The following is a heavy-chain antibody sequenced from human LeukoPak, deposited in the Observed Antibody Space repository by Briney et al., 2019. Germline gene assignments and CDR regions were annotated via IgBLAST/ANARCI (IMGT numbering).Heavy chain of an antibody. J-gene: IGHJ5*02. CDR3: ARLGRGVGGGKGNWFDP. D-gene: IGHD3-16*01. V-gene: IGHV5-51*01. CDR2: FYPGDSDT. Sequence: GESLKISCKGSGYSFTSYWIGWVRQMPGKGLEWMGIFYPGDSDTRYSPSFQGQVTISADKSISTAYLQWSSLKASDTAMYYCARLGRGVGGGKGNWFDPWGQGTLVTVSS. CDR1: GYSFTSYW.